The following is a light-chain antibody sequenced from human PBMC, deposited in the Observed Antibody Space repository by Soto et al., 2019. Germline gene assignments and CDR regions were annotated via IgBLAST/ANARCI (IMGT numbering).Light chain of an antibody. CDR2: KAS. Sequence: DIQMTQSPSTLSASVGDRVTITCRASHIISSWLAWYQQKPGKAPNLLIYKASNLESGVPSRFSGSGTGTEFTLTISSLQPDDFATYCCQQYNSYPFTFGPGNKVDIK. CDR3: QQYNSYPFT. CDR1: HIISSW. J-gene: IGKJ3*01. V-gene: IGKV1-5*03.